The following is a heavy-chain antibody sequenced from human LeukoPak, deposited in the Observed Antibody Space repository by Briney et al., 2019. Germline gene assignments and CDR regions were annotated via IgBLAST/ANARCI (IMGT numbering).Heavy chain of an antibody. D-gene: IGHD6-19*01. CDR1: GGSVGSDNYY. CDR2: IYYSGST. CDR3: AKGGHSSGWYHDY. J-gene: IGHJ4*02. V-gene: IGHV4-61*01. Sequence: SETLSLTCIVSGGSVGSDNYYWSWIRQPPGRGLEWIGYIYYSGSTNYNPSLKSRITISVDTSKNQFSLKLSSVTAADTAVYYCAKGGHSSGWYHDYWGQGTLVTVSS.